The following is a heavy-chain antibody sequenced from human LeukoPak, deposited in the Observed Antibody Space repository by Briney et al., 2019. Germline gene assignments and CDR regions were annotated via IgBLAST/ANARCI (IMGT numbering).Heavy chain of an antibody. V-gene: IGHV3-74*01. CDR2: INTDGSSI. CDR1: GFSSSSFR. J-gene: IGHJ4*02. Sequence: PGGSLRLSCAASGFSSSSFRMHWVRQAPGKGLVWVSRINTDGSSIIYADPVKGRFTISRDNAKNTLYLQMNSLRAEDTAVYYCATPRGGSNTLDFWGQGTLVTVSS. D-gene: IGHD2-15*01. CDR3: ATPRGGSNTLDF.